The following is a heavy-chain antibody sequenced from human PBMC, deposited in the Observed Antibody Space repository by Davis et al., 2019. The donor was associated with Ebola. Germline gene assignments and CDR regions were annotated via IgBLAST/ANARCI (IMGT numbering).Heavy chain of an antibody. J-gene: IGHJ4*02. CDR3: ARDGLGELLPKNPFDY. Sequence: ASVKVSCKASGYTFTNFAIHWVRQAPGHRFEWMGWINSGNGNTKYSQNFQGRVTITRDTFASTAYMELSSLKSEDTAVYYCARDGLGELLPKNPFDYWGQGTLVTVS. CDR1: GYTFTNFA. CDR2: INSGNGNT. V-gene: IGHV1-3*01. D-gene: IGHD1-26*01.